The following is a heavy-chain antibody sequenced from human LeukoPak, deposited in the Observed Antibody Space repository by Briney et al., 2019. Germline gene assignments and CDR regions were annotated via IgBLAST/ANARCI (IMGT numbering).Heavy chain of an antibody. V-gene: IGHV3-11*01. CDR2: ISSSGSTI. CDR3: ARREEIKRITMIVVVRNDAFDI. J-gene: IGHJ3*02. CDR1: GFTFSDYY. D-gene: IGHD3-22*01. Sequence: GGSLRLSCAASGFTFSDYYMSWIRQAPGKGLEWVSYISSSGSTIYYADSVKGRFTISRDNAKNSLYLQMNSLRAEDTAVYYCARREEIKRITMIVVVRNDAFDIWGQGTMVTVSS.